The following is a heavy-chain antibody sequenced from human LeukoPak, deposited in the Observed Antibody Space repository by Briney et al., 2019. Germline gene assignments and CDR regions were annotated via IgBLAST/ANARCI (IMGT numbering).Heavy chain of an antibody. CDR1: GFTFSSYA. D-gene: IGHD6-13*01. CDR3: ARGIAAAGTVTDQGYDFDY. Sequence: PGGSLRLSCAASGFTFSSYAMHWVRQAPGKGLEWVAVISYDGSNRYYADSVKGRFTISRDNSKNTLYLQMNSLRAEDTAVYYCARGIAAAGTVTDQGYDFDYWGQGTLVTVSS. CDR2: ISYDGSNR. J-gene: IGHJ4*02. V-gene: IGHV3-30-3*01.